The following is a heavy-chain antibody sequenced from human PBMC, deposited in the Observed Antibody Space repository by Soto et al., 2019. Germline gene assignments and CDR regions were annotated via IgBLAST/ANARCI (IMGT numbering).Heavy chain of an antibody. V-gene: IGHV4-30-2*01. CDR1: GGSISSGGYS. CDR2: IYHSGNT. Sequence: SETLSLTCAVSGGSISSGGYSWSWIRQPPGKGLEWIGYIYHSGNTYYNPSLKSRVTISVDRSKNQFSLKLSSVTAADTAVYYCARAQTYYYGSGSYSRDPYYYYGMDVWGQGTTVTVSS. D-gene: IGHD3-10*01. J-gene: IGHJ6*02. CDR3: ARAQTYYYGSGSYSRDPYYYYGMDV.